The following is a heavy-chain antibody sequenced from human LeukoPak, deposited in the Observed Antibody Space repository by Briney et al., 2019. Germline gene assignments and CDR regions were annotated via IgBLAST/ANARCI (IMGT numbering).Heavy chain of an antibody. V-gene: IGHV4-39*07. CDR3: ASSYYDSSGYADY. D-gene: IGHD3-22*01. CDR1: GGSISSSNYY. CDR2: VYYSGNT. Sequence: SETLSLTCTVSGGSISSSNYYWGWIRQPPGKGLECIGSVYYSGNTYYNPSLKSRVTISVDTSKNQFSLELSSVTAADTAVYYCASSYYDSSGYADYWGQGTLVTVSS. J-gene: IGHJ4*02.